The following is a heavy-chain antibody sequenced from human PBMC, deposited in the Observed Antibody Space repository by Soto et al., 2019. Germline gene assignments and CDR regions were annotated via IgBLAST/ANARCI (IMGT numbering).Heavy chain of an antibody. J-gene: IGHJ5*02. Sequence: ASVKVSCKASGYTFTSYAMHWLRQAPGQRLEWMGWINAGNGNTKYSQKFQGRVTITRDTSASTAYMELSSLRSEDTAVYYCARLPPTRNWFDPWGQGTLVTVSS. CDR1: GYTFTSYA. CDR3: ARLPPTRNWFDP. D-gene: IGHD6-25*01. V-gene: IGHV1-3*01. CDR2: INAGNGNT.